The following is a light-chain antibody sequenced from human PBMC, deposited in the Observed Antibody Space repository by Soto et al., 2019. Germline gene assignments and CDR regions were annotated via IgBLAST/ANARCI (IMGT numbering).Light chain of an antibody. CDR2: GAS. CDR1: QSVSSIS. V-gene: IGKV3-20*01. Sequence: EIVLTKSPGTLSLSPGERATLSCRASQSVSSISLAWYQQKPGQAPRLLMYGASSRATGIPDRFSGSGSGTDFALTISRLEPEDSAVYYCHQYGSSSWTFGQGTKVEIK. CDR3: HQYGSSSWT. J-gene: IGKJ1*01.